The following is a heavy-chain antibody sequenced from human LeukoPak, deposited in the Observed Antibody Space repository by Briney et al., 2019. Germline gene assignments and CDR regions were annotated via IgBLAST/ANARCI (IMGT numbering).Heavy chain of an antibody. CDR3: ARDQGSSSWNYYYGMDV. CDR1: GYTFTSYY. V-gene: IGHV1-46*01. D-gene: IGHD6-13*01. CDR2: ISPSGGST. Sequence: GASVKVSCKASGYTFTSYYMHWVRQAPGQGLEWMGLISPSGGSTSYAREFQGRVTMTRDTSTSTASMELSSLRSDDTAVYYCARDQGSSSWNYYYGMDVWGQGTTVTVSS. J-gene: IGHJ6*02.